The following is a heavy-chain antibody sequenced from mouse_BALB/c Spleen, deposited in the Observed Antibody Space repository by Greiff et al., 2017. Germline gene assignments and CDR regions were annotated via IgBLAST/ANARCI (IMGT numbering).Heavy chain of an antibody. V-gene: IGHV1-82*01. CDR3: ARWNYRYDGFDY. CDR1: GYAFSSSW. D-gene: IGHD2-14*01. CDR2: IYPGDGDT. Sequence: QVQLQQSGPELVKPGASVKISCKASGYAFSSSWMNWVKQRPGQGLEWIGRIYPGDGDTNYNGKFKGKATLTADKSSSTAYMQLSSLTSVDSAVYFCARWNYRYDGFDYWGQGTTLTVSS. J-gene: IGHJ2*01.